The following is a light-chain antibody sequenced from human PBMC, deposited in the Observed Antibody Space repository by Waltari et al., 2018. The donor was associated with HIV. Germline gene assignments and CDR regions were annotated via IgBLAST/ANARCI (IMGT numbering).Light chain of an antibody. Sequence: QSVLTQPPSASGTPGQRVTISCSGRSSNIGSNTVNGYQQLPGTAPKLLIYSNNQRPSGVPDRFSGSKSGTSASLAISGLQSEDEADYYCAAWDDSLNWVFGGGTKLTVL. CDR3: AAWDDSLNWV. J-gene: IGLJ3*02. CDR2: SNN. CDR1: SSNIGSNT. V-gene: IGLV1-44*01.